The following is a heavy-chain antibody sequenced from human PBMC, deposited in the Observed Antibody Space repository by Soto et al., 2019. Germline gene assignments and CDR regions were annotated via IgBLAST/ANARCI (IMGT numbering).Heavy chain of an antibody. CDR1: GFTFNTYA. J-gene: IGHJ3*02. CDR2: ISYDGSET. Sequence: GGSLRLSCAASGFTFNTYAMHWVRQAPGKGLEWVAVISYDGSETYSADSVKGRFTISRDNSKNTLFLQMNSLRHEDTAVYHCARGSGWYTQTAFDIWGQGTMVTVSS. CDR3: ARGSGWYTQTAFDI. V-gene: IGHV3-30-3*01. D-gene: IGHD6-19*01.